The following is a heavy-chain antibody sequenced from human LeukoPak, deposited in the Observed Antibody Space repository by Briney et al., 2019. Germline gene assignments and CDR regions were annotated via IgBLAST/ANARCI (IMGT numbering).Heavy chain of an antibody. CDR2: ISSSGSTI. Sequence: PGGSLRLSCAASGFTFSSYEMNWVRQAPGKGLEWVSYISSSGSTIYYADSVKGRFTISRDNSKNTLYLQMNSLRAEDTAVYYCAKDKQWLRYFDYWGQGTLVTVSS. V-gene: IGHV3-48*03. D-gene: IGHD6-19*01. CDR3: AKDKQWLRYFDY. J-gene: IGHJ4*02. CDR1: GFTFSSYE.